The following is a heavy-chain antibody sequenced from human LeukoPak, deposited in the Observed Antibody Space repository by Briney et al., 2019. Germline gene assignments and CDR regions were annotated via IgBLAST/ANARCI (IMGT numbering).Heavy chain of an antibody. Sequence: HPGRSLRLSCAAYGFTFSSYGMHWVRQAPGKGLEWVAVIWYDGSNKYYADSVKGRFTISRDNSKNTLYLQMNSLRAEDTAVYYCARQCDILTGYYRTSYFDYWGQGTLVTVSS. CDR1: GFTFSSYG. CDR2: IWYDGSNK. CDR3: ARQCDILTGYYRTSYFDY. J-gene: IGHJ4*02. V-gene: IGHV3-33*01. D-gene: IGHD3-9*01.